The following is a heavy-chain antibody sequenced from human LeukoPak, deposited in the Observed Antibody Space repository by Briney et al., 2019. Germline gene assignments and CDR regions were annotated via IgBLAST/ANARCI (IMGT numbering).Heavy chain of an antibody. CDR2: FDPEDGET. CDR3: ATDRAVTYYYDSSGYSLDY. D-gene: IGHD3-22*01. CDR1: GYTLTELS. V-gene: IGHV1-24*01. Sequence: ASVKVSCKVSGYTLTELSMHWVRQAPGKGLEWMGGFDPEDGETIYAQKFQGRVTMTEDTSTDTAYMELSSLRSEDTAVYYCATDRAVTYYYDSSGYSLDYWGQGTPVTVSS. J-gene: IGHJ4*02.